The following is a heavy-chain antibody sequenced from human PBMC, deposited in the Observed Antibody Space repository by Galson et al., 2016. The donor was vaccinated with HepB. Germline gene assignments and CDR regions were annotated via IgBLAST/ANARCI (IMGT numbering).Heavy chain of an antibody. J-gene: IGHJ3*02. CDR3: ARGPYKQWLGNDAFDT. CDR1: GFPFRSYA. Sequence: SLRLSCAASGFPFRSYAMAWLRQAPGKGLEWVSALSASGDRTFYADSVKGRLIISRANSKNTLFLQMDTLRAEDTAVYYCARGPYKQWLGNDAFDTWGQGTIVTVSS. CDR2: LSASGDRT. D-gene: IGHD6-19*01. V-gene: IGHV3-23*01.